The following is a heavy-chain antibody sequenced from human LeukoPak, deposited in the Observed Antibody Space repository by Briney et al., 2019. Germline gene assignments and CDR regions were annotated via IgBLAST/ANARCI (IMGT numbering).Heavy chain of an antibody. J-gene: IGHJ4*02. CDR1: GGSISSGGYY. CDR3: ARDDELAAAVTMYFDY. D-gene: IGHD6-13*01. CDR2: ISHSGST. Sequence: SETLSLTCAVSGGSISSGGYYWTWIRQPPGKGLEWIGYISHSGSTYYNPSLKSQVTISVDRSKNQFSLKLSSATAADTAVYYCARDDELAAAVTMYFDYWGQGTLVTVSS. V-gene: IGHV4-30-2*01.